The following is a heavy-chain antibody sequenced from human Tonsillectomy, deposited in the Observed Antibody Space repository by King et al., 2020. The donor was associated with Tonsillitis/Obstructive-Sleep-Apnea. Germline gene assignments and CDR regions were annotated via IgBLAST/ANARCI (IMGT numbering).Heavy chain of an antibody. CDR3: ARVSRLGPRYFDY. CDR2: TRNKANSYTT. D-gene: IGHD6-19*01. CDR1: GFTFSDHY. J-gene: IGHJ4*02. V-gene: IGHV3-72*01. Sequence: EVQLVESGGGLVQPGGSLRLPCAASGFTFSDHYMDWVRQAPGEGLEWVGRTRNKANSYTTKYPASVKGRFTISRDDSKNSLYLQMNSLKTEDTAVYYCARVSRLGPRYFDYWGQGTLVTVSS.